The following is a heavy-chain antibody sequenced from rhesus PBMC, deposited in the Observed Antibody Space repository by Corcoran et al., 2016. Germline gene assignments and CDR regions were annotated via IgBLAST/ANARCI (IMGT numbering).Heavy chain of an antibody. V-gene: IGHV3-178*01. Sequence: EVQLVESGGGLAKPGGSLSLSCAASGFTFSDYYMDWVRQAPGKGLEWVSRSSNGGGSTWYADSVKGRFTISRENAKNTLYFQMNSLRAEDTTVYYCARDHTPYYEDDYGYDYFDYWGQGVLVTVSS. CDR1: GFTFSDYY. CDR2: SSNGGGST. D-gene: IGHD3-9*01. J-gene: IGHJ4*01. CDR3: ARDHTPYYEDDYGYDYFDY.